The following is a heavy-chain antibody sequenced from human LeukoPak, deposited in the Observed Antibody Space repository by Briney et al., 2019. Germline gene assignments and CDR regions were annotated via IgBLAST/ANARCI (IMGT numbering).Heavy chain of an antibody. Sequence: SETLSLTCTVSGDSVTNHQWSWVRQPPGKGLEWIAYIHHSGSTNYNPSLKNRVTISMDTSKNQFSLRLISVTAADTAVYYCARYPLAFDLWGQGILVTVSS. CDR3: ARYPLAFDL. CDR1: GDSVTNHQ. CDR2: IHHSGST. D-gene: IGHD6-6*01. V-gene: IGHV4-59*02. J-gene: IGHJ5*02.